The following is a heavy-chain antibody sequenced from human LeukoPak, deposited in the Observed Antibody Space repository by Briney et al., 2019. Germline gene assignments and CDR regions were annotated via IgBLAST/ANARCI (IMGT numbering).Heavy chain of an antibody. V-gene: IGHV4-34*01. J-gene: IGHJ4*02. D-gene: IGHD3-22*01. CDR1: GGSFSGYY. CDR3: ARTKTYYYDSSGYYYDY. CDR2: INHSGST. Sequence: SETLSLTCAVYGGSFSGYYWSWIRQPPGKGLGWIGEINHSGSTNYNPSLKSRVTISVDTSKNQFSLKLSSVTAADTAVYYCARTKTYYYDSSGYYYDYWGQGTLVTVSS.